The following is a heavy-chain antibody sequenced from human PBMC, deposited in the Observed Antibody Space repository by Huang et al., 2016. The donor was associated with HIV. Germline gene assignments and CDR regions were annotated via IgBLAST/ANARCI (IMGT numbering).Heavy chain of an antibody. CDR1: GFIFSNFG. CDR3: AKESRWFSDFDQ. Sequence: QVQLVESGGGVVQPGTSLRLSCAASGFIFSNFGMHWVRQAPGKGREGVAVIAYDGRSDRYSDSVKGRFTSSRDNDKNTLSLEMNRLRHDDTAVYYCAKESRWFSDFDQWGQGTLVTVSS. V-gene: IGHV3-30*18. D-gene: IGHD2-15*01. CDR2: IAYDGRSD. J-gene: IGHJ5*02.